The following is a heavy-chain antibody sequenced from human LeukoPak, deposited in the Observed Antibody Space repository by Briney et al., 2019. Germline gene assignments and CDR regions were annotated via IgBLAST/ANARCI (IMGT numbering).Heavy chain of an antibody. V-gene: IGHV3-21*01. CDR1: GFTFSSYS. Sequence: PGGSLRLSCAASGFTFSSYSMNWVRQAPGKGLEWVSSISSSSSYIYYADSVKGRFTISRDNAKNSLYLQMNSLRAEDTAVYYCARAPGVGATSGYYYYMDVWGEGTTVTVSS. CDR3: ARAPGVGATSGYYYYMDV. CDR2: ISSSSSYI. J-gene: IGHJ6*03. D-gene: IGHD1-26*01.